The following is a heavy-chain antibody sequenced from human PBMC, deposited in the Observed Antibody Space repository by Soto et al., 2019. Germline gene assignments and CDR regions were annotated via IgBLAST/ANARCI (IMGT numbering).Heavy chain of an antibody. J-gene: IGHJ4*02. CDR1: GYAFTTYG. CDR2: ISAHNGNT. CDR3: ARGRYGDY. D-gene: IGHD1-1*01. V-gene: IGHV1-18*01. Sequence: QVHLVQSGAEVKKPGASVKVSCKGSGYAFTTYGITWVRQATGQGLERMGWISAHNGNTNYAQKLQGRVTGTRDTSTRTAYMELRSLRADDTAVYYCARGRYGDYWGQGARVTVSS.